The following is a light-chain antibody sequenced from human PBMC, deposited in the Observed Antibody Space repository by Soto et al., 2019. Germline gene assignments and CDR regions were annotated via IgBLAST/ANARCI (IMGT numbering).Light chain of an antibody. CDR1: SSNIGSNY. CDR2: RKN. J-gene: IGLJ1*01. CDR3: AAWDDSLSGLV. Sequence: QSVLTQPPSATGTPGQRVTISCSGSSSNIGSNYVYWYQQLPGTAPKLLIYRKNQRPSGVPDRFSGSKSGTSASLAISGLRSEDEADYYCAAWDDSLSGLVFGTGTKLTVL. V-gene: IGLV1-47*01.